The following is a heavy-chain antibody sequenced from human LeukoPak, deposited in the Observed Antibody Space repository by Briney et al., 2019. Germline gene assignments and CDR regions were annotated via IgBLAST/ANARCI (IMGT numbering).Heavy chain of an antibody. J-gene: IGHJ4*02. CDR3: ARVGYYESSGYYEY. Sequence: ASVKVSCTASGYTLTDYYMHWVRRAPGQGLEWMGRINPNSGGTNYAQKFQGRVTMTRDTSISTVYMELSRLRSDDTAVYYCARVGYYESSGYYEYWGQGTLVTVSS. V-gene: IGHV1-2*06. CDR2: INPNSGGT. CDR1: GYTLTDYY. D-gene: IGHD3-22*01.